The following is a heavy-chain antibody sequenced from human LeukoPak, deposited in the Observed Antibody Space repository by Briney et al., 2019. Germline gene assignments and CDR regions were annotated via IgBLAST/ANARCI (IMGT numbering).Heavy chain of an antibody. V-gene: IGHV3-11*04. D-gene: IGHD6-19*01. CDR1: GFTFSDYY. J-gene: IGHJ5*02. CDR2: ISSSGSTI. CDR3: ARDRSSGWYLRGWFDP. Sequence: GESLKISCAASGFTFSDYYMSWIRQAPGKGLEWVSYISSSGSTIYYADSVKGRFTISRDNAKNSLYLQMNSLRAEDTAVYYCARDRSSGWYLRGWFDPWGQGTLVTVSS.